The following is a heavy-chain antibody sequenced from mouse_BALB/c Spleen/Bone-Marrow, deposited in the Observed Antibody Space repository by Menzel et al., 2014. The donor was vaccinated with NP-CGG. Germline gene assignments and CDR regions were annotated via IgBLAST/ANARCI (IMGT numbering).Heavy chain of an antibody. CDR3: ARRLEVRSGWYFDV. CDR1: GFTFSSCA. CDR2: ITIGGSYT. Sequence: EVHLVESGGGLVKPGGSLKLSCAASGFTFSSCAMSWVRRTPEKRLEWVPTITIGGSYTYYPDSVKGRFTISRDNAKNSLYLQMSSLRSEDTAMYYCARRLEVRSGWYFDVWGAGTTVTVSS. V-gene: IGHV5-9-3*01. J-gene: IGHJ1*01. D-gene: IGHD2-14*01.